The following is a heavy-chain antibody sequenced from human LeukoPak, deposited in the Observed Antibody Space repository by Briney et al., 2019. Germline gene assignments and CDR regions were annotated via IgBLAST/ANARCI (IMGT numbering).Heavy chain of an antibody. CDR2: INPSGGST. CDR3: ARHRGRRSGGSSSRLYYYYGMDV. Sequence: ASVTVSCTASGYTFTSYYMHWVRQAPGQGLEWMGIINPSGGSTSYAQKFQGRVTMTRDTSTSTVYMELSSLRSEDTAVYYCARHRGRRSGGSSSRLYYYYGMDVWGQGTTVTVSS. CDR1: GYTFTSYY. D-gene: IGHD6-6*01. V-gene: IGHV1-46*01. J-gene: IGHJ6*02.